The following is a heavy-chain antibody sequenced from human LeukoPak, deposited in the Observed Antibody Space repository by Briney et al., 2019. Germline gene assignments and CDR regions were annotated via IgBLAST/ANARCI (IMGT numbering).Heavy chain of an antibody. Sequence: GESLKISCKSSGYSFTSYWIGWVRQMPGKGLEWMGIIYPRDSDTRYSPSLQGQVTISVDKSISTAYLQWSSLKASDTAIYYCARLTYTGSYLAPFDYWRQGTLVTVSS. CDR3: ARLTYTGSYLAPFDY. CDR1: GYSFTSYW. CDR2: IYPRDSDT. D-gene: IGHD1-26*01. V-gene: IGHV5-51*01. J-gene: IGHJ4*02.